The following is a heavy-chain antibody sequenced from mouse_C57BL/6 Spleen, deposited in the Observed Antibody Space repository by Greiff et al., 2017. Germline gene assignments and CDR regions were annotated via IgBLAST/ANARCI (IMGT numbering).Heavy chain of an antibody. D-gene: IGHD2-4*01. V-gene: IGHV1-7*01. CDR1: GYTFTRYW. CDR3: ARFDYDGGYYFDY. CDR2: INPSSGYT. J-gene: IGHJ2*01. Sequence: QVQLQQSGAELAKPGASVKLSCKASGYTFTRYWMHWVKQRPGQGLEWIGYINPSSGYTKYNQKFKDKATLTADKYSSTAYMQLSSLTYEDSAVYYCARFDYDGGYYFDYWGQGTTLTVSS.